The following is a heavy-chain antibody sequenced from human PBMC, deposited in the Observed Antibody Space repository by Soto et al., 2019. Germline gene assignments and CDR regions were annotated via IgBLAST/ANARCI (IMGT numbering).Heavy chain of an antibody. CDR2: ISPKSTYR. V-gene: IGHV3-11*06. CDR3: ARGGGGGLFEH. Sequence: PGGSLRLSCATSGFPFSDYYMSWIRQPPGKGLEWLSHISPKSTYRNYADSVKGRFTISRDNTKSSLFLQMNSLGVEDTAVYYCARGGGGGLFEHWGQGVLVTVSS. D-gene: IGHD2-21*01. CDR1: GFPFSDYY. J-gene: IGHJ4*02.